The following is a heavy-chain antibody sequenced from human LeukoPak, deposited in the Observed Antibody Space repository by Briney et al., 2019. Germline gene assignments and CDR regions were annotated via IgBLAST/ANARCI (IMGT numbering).Heavy chain of an antibody. CDR3: ARDYYGSGSYFCSGY. Sequence: GGSLRLSCAASGFTFSSEWMSWVRQAPGKGLEWAANINPDGSVKYYADSVKGRFTISRDNSKNTLYLQMNSLRAEDTAVYYCARDYYGSGSYFCSGYWGQGTLVTVSS. CDR1: GFTFSSEW. CDR2: INPDGSVK. D-gene: IGHD3-10*01. J-gene: IGHJ4*02. V-gene: IGHV3-7*01.